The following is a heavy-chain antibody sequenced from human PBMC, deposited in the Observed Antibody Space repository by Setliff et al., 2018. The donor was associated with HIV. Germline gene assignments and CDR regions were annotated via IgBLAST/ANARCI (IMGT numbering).Heavy chain of an antibody. V-gene: IGHV4-34*01. J-gene: IGHJ4*02. D-gene: IGHD6-19*01. CDR1: GESFSYYF. CDR2: INHSGST. CDR3: ATGITVAPDY. Sequence: SETLSLTCAVYGESFSYYFWSWVRQPPGKGLEWIGEINHSGSTNYNPSLKSRVTISADTSKNQFSLKLTSVTAADTAVYYCATGITVAPDYWGQGSLVTVS.